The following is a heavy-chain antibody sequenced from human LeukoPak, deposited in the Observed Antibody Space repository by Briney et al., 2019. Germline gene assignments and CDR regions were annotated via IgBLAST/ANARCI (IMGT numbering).Heavy chain of an antibody. D-gene: IGHD4-17*01. CDR1: GGSISSSSYY. J-gene: IGHJ6*03. CDR3: ARLTVTSLYGYYYYMDV. V-gene: IGHV4-39*01. Sequence: PSETLSLTCTVSGGSISSSSYYWGWIRQPPGKGLEWIGSIYYSGSTYYNPSLKSRVTLSVDTSKNQFTLKLSSVTAADTAVYYCARLTVTSLYGYYYYMDVWGKATTVTVSS. CDR2: IYYSGST.